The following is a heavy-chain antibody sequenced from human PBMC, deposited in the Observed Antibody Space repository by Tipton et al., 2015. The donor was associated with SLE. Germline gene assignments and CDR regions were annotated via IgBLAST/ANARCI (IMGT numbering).Heavy chain of an antibody. CDR3: ARDITILEYYGMDV. CDR2: IYTSGST. V-gene: IGHV4-4*07. D-gene: IGHD3-3*01. CDR1: GGSISSYY. J-gene: IGHJ6*02. Sequence: TLSLTCTVSGGSISSYYWSWIRQPAGQGLEWIGRIYTSGSTNYNPSLKSRVTMSVDTSKNQFSLKLSSVTAADTAVYYCARDITILEYYGMDVWGQGTTVTVSS.